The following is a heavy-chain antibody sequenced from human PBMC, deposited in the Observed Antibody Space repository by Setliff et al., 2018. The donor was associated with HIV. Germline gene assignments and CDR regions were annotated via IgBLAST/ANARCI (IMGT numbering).Heavy chain of an antibody. V-gene: IGHV4-34*01. CDR2: INHSGIT. Sequence: PSETLSLTCAVYGGSFSRDYWTWIRQPPGKGPEWIGEINHSGITNYNSFLKGRVTISIDTSKNQFSLKLNSVTAADTAMYYCATGWLDSSGQKNFGSWGQGTLVTVSS. D-gene: IGHD3-22*01. CDR3: ATGWLDSSGQKNFGS. J-gene: IGHJ5*01. CDR1: GGSFSRDY.